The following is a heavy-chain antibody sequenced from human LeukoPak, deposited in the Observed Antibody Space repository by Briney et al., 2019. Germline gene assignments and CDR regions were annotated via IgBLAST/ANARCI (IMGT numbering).Heavy chain of an antibody. CDR2: INTDGSTT. CDR3: AGGAPADY. D-gene: IGHD2-2*01. Sequence: GGSLRLSCAASGFTFSTYWMHWVRQAPGKGLVWVSRINTDGSTTTYADSVKGRFTISRDNAKNTLYLQMNSLRAEDTAVYFCAGGAPADYWGQGTLVTVSS. CDR1: GFTFSTYW. J-gene: IGHJ4*02. V-gene: IGHV3-74*01.